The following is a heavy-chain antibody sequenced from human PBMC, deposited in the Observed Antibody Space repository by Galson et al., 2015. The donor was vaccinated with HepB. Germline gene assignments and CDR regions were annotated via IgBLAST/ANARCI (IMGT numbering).Heavy chain of an antibody. V-gene: IGHV1-69*13. D-gene: IGHD4-11*01. CDR1: GGTFSSYA. J-gene: IGHJ2*01. Sequence: SVKVSCKASGGTFSSYAISWVRQAPGQGLEWMGGIIPIFGTANYAQKFQGRVTITADESTSTAYMELSSLRSEDTAVYYCAREASDLNDYSNYYWYFDLWGRGTLVTVSS. CDR3: AREASDLNDYSNYYWYFDL. CDR2: IIPIFGTA.